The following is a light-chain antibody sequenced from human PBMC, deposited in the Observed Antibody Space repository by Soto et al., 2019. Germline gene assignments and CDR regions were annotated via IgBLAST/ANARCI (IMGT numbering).Light chain of an antibody. J-gene: IGLJ1*01. CDR3: QSYAVSLTAYV. V-gene: IGLV1-40*01. Sequence: QSVLTQTPSVSGAPGQRVTFSCTGSSSNIGAGYDVHWYQQFPGTAPKLLISGNINRPSGIPDRFSGSKSGTSASLAITGLQTEDEADYYCQSYAVSLTAYVFGTGTKLTVL. CDR2: GNI. CDR1: SSNIGAGYD.